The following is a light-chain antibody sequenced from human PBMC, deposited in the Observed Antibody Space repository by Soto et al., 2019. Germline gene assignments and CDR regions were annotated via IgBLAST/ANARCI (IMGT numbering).Light chain of an antibody. CDR1: PSVDTY. V-gene: IGKV3-11*01. J-gene: IGKJ5*01. Sequence: EVVLTQSPATLSVSPGAIATLSCRASPSVDTYLAWYQQKPGKTPGLLIYDASNRSAGITVRFSGSGSGTDFTLTISSLEPEDFAVYYCQQRKIWPPITFGPGTRLYSK. CDR2: DAS. CDR3: QQRKIWPPIT.